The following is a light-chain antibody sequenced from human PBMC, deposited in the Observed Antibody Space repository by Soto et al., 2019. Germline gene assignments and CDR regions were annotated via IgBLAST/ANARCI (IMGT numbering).Light chain of an antibody. V-gene: IGKV3-20*01. CDR3: QQYDTSPWT. J-gene: IGKJ1*01. CDR1: QSVSSRY. Sequence: EVVLTQSPGTLSLSPGERATLSCRTSQSVSSRYVAWYQQTPGQAPRLLIFGASSRATGIPDRFSGSGSGTAFTLTISRLEPEDFAVYYCQQYDTSPWTFGQGTKVDIK. CDR2: GAS.